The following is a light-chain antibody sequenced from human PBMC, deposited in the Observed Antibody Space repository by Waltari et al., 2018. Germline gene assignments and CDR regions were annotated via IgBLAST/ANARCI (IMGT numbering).Light chain of an antibody. V-gene: IGLV3-25*03. CDR1: ALPKQY. J-gene: IGLJ2*01. CDR3: QSADSSGTSVV. CDR2: KDS. Sequence: SYELTQPPSVLVSPGQTARITCSGDALPKQYAYWYQQKPGQAPVRGIHKDSERPSGIPGRFSGSSSGTTVTLNISGVQAEDGADYYCQSADSSGTSVVFGGGTKLTVL.